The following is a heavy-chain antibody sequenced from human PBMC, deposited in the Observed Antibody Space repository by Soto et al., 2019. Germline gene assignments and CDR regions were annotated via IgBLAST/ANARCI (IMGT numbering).Heavy chain of an antibody. CDR2: ISYDGSNK. V-gene: IGHV3-30-3*01. Sequence: QVQLVESGGGVVQPGRSLRLSCAASGFTFSSYAMHWVRQAPGKGLEWVAVISYDGSNKYYADSVKGRFTISRDNSKNTLYLQMNSLRAEVTAVYYCASTPYYYYGMDVWGQGTTVTVSS. J-gene: IGHJ6*02. CDR3: ASTPYYYYGMDV. CDR1: GFTFSSYA.